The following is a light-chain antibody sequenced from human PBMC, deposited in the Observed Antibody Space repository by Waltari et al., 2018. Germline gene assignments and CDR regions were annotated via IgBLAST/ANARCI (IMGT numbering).Light chain of an antibody. CDR1: QSVLSNNQNY. J-gene: IGKJ1*01. Sequence: DFVMTQSPDSLAVSLGERATINCRSSQSVLSNNQNYLAWYQQKPGQPPKLLIYWASTRASGVPDRFGGSGSGTDLTLTISSLQAEDVAVYYCQQYYDIPWTFGQGTKVEIK. CDR3: QQYYDIPWT. CDR2: WAS. V-gene: IGKV4-1*01.